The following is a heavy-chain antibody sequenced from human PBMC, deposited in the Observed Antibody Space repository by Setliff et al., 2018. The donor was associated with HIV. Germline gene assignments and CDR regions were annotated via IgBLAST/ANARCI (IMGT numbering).Heavy chain of an antibody. CDR3: ARTRDKYYDILTPAYYIDY. V-gene: IGHV4-34*12. J-gene: IGHJ4*01. CDR1: GASFNAYF. D-gene: IGHD3-9*01. Sequence: NPSETLSLTCAVYGASFNAYFWTWIRQPPGKGLEWIGEVIQSGATNYNPSLKSRLTMSVDTSKNQSSLKLTSVTAADTAVYYCARTRDKYYDILTPAYYIDYWGHGTLVTVSS. CDR2: VIQSGAT.